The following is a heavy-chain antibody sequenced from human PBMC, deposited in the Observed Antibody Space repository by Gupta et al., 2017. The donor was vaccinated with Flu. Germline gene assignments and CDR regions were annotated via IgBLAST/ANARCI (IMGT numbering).Heavy chain of an antibody. J-gene: IGHJ4*02. CDR2: FNPKSGGT. CDR3: ARVGYCSTTSCYEPFDS. V-gene: IGHV1-2*06. Sequence: YIHWVRQAPGQGLEWMGRFNPKSGGTKYAQKFQGRVTMTGDTSVSTAYMELSSPKSDDTAIYYCARVGYCSTTSCYEPFDSWGLGTQVTVSS. CDR1: Y. D-gene: IGHD2-2*03.